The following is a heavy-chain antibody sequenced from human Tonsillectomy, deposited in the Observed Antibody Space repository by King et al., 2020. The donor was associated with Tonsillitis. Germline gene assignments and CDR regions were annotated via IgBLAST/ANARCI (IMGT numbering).Heavy chain of an antibody. V-gene: IGHV1-69*01. CDR2: ISPKRHTP. CDR1: GGTFSNYA. J-gene: IGHJ6*03. D-gene: IGHD3-3*01. Sequence: QLVQSGAEVKKPGSSVKVSCKASGGTFSNYAISWVRQAPGQVLEWMGVISPKRHTPNYAQKFQGRVTITADESTSTDYMELSSLRSEDTAVYYCASRRIRIFGVIIPYYMDVWGKGTTVTVSS. CDR3: ASRRIRIFGVIIPYYMDV.